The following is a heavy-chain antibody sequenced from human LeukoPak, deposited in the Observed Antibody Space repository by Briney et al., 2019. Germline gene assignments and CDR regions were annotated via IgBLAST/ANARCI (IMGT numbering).Heavy chain of an antibody. V-gene: IGHV3-23*01. Sequence: GGSLRLSCAASGFTFSSYAMSWVRQAPGKGLEWVSTISGSGSSTYYAESVKGRFTISRDNSKNTLYLQMNSLRAEDTAVYYCAKGATYYDILTGQRSDYWGQGTLVTVSS. D-gene: IGHD3-9*01. J-gene: IGHJ4*02. CDR3: AKGATYYDILTGQRSDY. CDR1: GFTFSSYA. CDR2: ISGSGSST.